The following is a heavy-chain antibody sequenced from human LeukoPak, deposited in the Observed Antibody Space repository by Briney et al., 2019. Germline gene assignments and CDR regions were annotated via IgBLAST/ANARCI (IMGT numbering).Heavy chain of an antibody. V-gene: IGHV3-48*03. CDR2: ISTRGTTI. CDR3: ARETPDSSSWTVFDY. D-gene: IGHD6-13*01. J-gene: IGHJ4*02. CDR1: GFSFSSYE. Sequence: GGSLRLSCAASGFSFSSYEMNWVRQAPGKGLEWVSYISTRGTTIYYADSVKGRFTISRDSAKNSLYLQMNSLRVEDTAVYYCARETPDSSSWTVFDYWGQGTLVTVSS.